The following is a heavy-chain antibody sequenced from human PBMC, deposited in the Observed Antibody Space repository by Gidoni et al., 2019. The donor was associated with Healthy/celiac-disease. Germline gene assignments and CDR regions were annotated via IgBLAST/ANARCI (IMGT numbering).Heavy chain of an antibody. CDR2: INHSGST. Sequence: QVQLQQWGAGLLKPSETLSLTCAVYGGSFSGYYWSWIRQPPGKGLEWIGEINHSGSTNYNPSLKSRVTISVDTSKNQFSLKLSSVTAADTAVYYCARGRGVVVIAIRFYFDYWGQGTLVTVSS. CDR3: ARGRGVVVIAIRFYFDY. CDR1: GGSFSGYY. V-gene: IGHV4-34*01. J-gene: IGHJ4*02. D-gene: IGHD2-21*01.